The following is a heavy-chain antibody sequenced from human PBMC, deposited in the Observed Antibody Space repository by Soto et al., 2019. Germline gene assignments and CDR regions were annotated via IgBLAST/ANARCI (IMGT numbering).Heavy chain of an antibody. D-gene: IGHD3-10*01. J-gene: IGHJ4*02. CDR3: ARVGAYFGEFDYFDY. CDR1: GFTFGSYW. V-gene: IGHV3-7*04. Sequence: PGGSLRLSCAASGFTFGSYWMSWVRRAPGKVPEWLATIKWDASEKKYVDSVKGRFTISRDNAANSVYLQMDSLRAEDTAIYYCARVGAYFGEFDYFDYWGQGT. CDR2: IKWDASEK.